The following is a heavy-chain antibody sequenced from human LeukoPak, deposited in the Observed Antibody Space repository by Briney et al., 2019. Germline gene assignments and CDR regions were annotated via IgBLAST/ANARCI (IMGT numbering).Heavy chain of an antibody. J-gene: IGHJ4*02. CDR2: IRYDGGNK. CDR1: GFTFSSYG. Sequence: GGSLRLSCAASGFTFSSYGIHWVRQAPGKGLEWVAFIRYDGGNKYYVDSVKGRFTISRDNSKNTLYLQMNSLRAEDTAVYYCAKDMGPGGLRPYYFDYWGRGTLVTVSS. D-gene: IGHD5-12*01. V-gene: IGHV3-30*02. CDR3: AKDMGPGGLRPYYFDY.